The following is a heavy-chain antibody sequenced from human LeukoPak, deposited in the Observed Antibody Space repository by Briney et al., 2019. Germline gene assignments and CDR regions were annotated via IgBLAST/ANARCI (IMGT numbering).Heavy chain of an antibody. CDR1: GFTVSNNY. CDR3: ANEGD. CDR2: IYTAGET. V-gene: IGHV3-53*05. D-gene: IGHD3-16*01. Sequence: GGSLRLSCIVSGFTVSNNYMSWVRQAPGKGLEWVSVIYTAGETYYADSVKGRFTISRDISKNTAYLQMNSLRADDTAMYYCANEGDWGQGTLVTVSS. J-gene: IGHJ4*02.